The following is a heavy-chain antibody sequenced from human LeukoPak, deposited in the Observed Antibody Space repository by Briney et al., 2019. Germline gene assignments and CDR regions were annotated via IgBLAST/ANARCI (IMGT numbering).Heavy chain of an antibody. CDR2: ISGRGGST. CDR3: AKGATYYYDSSGYYFDY. Sequence: PGGSLRLSCAASGFTFSSYAMSWVRQAPGKGMEWVSAISGRGGSTYYADSVKGRFTISRDNSTNTLYLQMNSLRAEDTAVYYCAKGATYYYDSSGYYFDYWGQGTLVTVSS. CDR1: GFTFSSYA. J-gene: IGHJ4*02. V-gene: IGHV3-23*01. D-gene: IGHD3-22*01.